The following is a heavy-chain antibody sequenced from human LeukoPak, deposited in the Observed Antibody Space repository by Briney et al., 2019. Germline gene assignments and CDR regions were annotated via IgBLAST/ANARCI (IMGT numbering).Heavy chain of an antibody. Sequence: GASLKISCKGSGSSFTSYWIGWVRQMPGKGLEWMGIIYPGDSDTRYSPSFQGQVTISADKSISTAYLQWSSLKASDTAMYYCARNLVAGGGYYYGMDVWGQGTTVTVSS. D-gene: IGHD6-6*01. CDR1: GSSFTSYW. J-gene: IGHJ6*02. V-gene: IGHV5-51*01. CDR3: ARNLVAGGGYYYGMDV. CDR2: IYPGDSDT.